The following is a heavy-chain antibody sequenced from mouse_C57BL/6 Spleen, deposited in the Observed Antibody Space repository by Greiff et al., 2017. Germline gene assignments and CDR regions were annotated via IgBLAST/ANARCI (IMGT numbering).Heavy chain of an antibody. J-gene: IGHJ2*01. Sequence: QVHVKQSGAELVKPGASVKLSCKASGYTFTSYWMQWVKQRPGQGLEWIGEIDPSDSYTNYNQKFKGKATLTVDTSSSTAYMQLSSLTSEDSAVYYCARSQTPDYWGQGTTRTVSS. CDR3: ARSQTPDY. CDR2: IDPSDSYT. V-gene: IGHV1-50*01. CDR1: GYTFTSYW.